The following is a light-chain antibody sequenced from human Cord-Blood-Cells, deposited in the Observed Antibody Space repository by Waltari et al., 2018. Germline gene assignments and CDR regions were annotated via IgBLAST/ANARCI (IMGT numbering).Light chain of an antibody. CDR1: SSDVGGYNY. V-gene: IGLV2-14*01. CDR2: EVS. Sequence: QSALTQPASVSGSPGQSITISCTGTSSDVGGYNYVSWYPQHPGNAPKLMIYEVSTRPSGVSNRFSGSKSGNTASLTISGLQAEDEADYYCSSYTSSSTLVFGGGTKLTVL. CDR3: SSYTSSSTLV. J-gene: IGLJ3*02.